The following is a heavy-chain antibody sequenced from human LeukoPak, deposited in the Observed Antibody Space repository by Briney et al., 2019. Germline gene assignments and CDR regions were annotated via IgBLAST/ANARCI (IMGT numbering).Heavy chain of an antibody. Sequence: ASVKVSCKASGYTFTSYDINWVRQATGQGLEWMGWINPNSGGTNYAQKFQGRVTMTRDTSISTAYMELSRLRSDDTAVYYCFSSGYYSWFDPWGQGTLVTVSS. CDR2: INPNSGGT. J-gene: IGHJ5*02. CDR1: GYTFTSYD. D-gene: IGHD3-22*01. CDR3: FSSGYYSWFDP. V-gene: IGHV1-2*02.